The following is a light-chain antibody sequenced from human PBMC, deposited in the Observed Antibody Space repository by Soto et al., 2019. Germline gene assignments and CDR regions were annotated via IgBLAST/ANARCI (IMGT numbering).Light chain of an antibody. CDR1: QSVSSSY. J-gene: IGKJ1*01. V-gene: IGKV3-15*01. CDR2: GAS. CDR3: HQYNYWPRT. Sequence: IVLTQSPGTLSLSPGERATLSCRASQSVSSSYLAWYQQKPGQAPRLLIYGASTRATGIPARFSGSGSGTEFTLTISGLQSEDFAAYYCHQYNYWPRTFGQGTKVDIK.